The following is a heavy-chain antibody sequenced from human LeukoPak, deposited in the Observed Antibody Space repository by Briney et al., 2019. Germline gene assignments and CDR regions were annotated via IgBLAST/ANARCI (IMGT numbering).Heavy chain of an antibody. V-gene: IGHV3-43*01. CDR2: IYWDGGST. D-gene: IGHD3-22*01. J-gene: IGHJ4*02. CDR3: AKGGDYDSSGCQDY. CDR1: GCSFDDYT. Sequence: WGSLRLSCAASGCSFDDYTMHWVRQTPGKGLEWVCLIYWDGGSTYYAYSVNRRFIISRNNSNNSLYLQMTVLSTDATVFYYCAKGGDYDSSGCQDYWGQGTLVIVSS.